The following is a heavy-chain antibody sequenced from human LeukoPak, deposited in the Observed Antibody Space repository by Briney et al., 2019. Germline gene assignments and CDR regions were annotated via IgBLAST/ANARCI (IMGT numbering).Heavy chain of an antibody. J-gene: IGHJ5*02. Sequence: SQTLSLTCTVSGGSITSSYYYWSWIRQPPGRGLEWIGYIYYSGSTHHNPSLKSRVTMSVDKSKNHFSLKLSSVTAADTAVYYCARVDLYSSSWRASNWFDPWGQGTLVTVSS. D-gene: IGHD6-13*01. CDR2: IYYSGST. V-gene: IGHV4-30-4*01. CDR1: GGSITSSYYY. CDR3: ARVDLYSSSWRASNWFDP.